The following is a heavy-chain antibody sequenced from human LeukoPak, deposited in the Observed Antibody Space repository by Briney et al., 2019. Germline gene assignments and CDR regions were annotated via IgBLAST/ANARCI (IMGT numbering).Heavy chain of an antibody. CDR3: ANHLACGSTHCPPFDY. J-gene: IGHJ4*02. CDR1: GFTFSRYS. V-gene: IGHV3-21*01. Sequence: GSLRLSCAASGFTFSRYSMSWVRQAPGKGLEWVSSISDDSIWIYYADSVEGRFTISRDNAQNSLYLQMNSLRAEDTAVYYCANHLACGSTHCPPFDYWGQGTLVTVSS. D-gene: IGHD2-2*01. CDR2: ISDDSIWI.